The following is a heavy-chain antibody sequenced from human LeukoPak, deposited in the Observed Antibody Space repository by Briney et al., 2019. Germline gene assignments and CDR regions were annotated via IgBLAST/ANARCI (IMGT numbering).Heavy chain of an antibody. V-gene: IGHV4-59*01. CDR2: IYYNGST. J-gene: IGHJ5*02. CDR1: GGSIGLYH. CDR3: ARDRAAGSDWLDP. D-gene: IGHD3-10*01. Sequence: SETLSLTRTVSGGSIGLYHWTWIRQPPGKGLEWIGYIYYNGSTKYNVSLKSRVTISVDTSKNQFSLRLSSVTAADTAVYYCARDRAAGSDWLDPWGQGTLVTVSS.